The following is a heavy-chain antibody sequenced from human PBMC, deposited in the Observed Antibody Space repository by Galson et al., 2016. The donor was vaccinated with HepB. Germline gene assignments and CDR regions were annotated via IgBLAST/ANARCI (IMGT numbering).Heavy chain of an antibody. Sequence: QSGAEVKKTGESLRISCQGSGYIFTDYWISWVRQMPGKGLEWMGRIDPSDSYTNYSPSFQGHVTISADKSNRTAYPQVNSLKASDTAMYYCASLHGPGTPIVWGQGTLVIVSS. CDR2: IDPSDSYT. D-gene: IGHD1-1*01. J-gene: IGHJ4*02. CDR1: GYIFTDYW. V-gene: IGHV5-10-1*01. CDR3: ASLHGPGTPIV.